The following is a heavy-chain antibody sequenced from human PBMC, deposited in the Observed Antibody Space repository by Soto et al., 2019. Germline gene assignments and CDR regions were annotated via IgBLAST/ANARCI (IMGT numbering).Heavy chain of an antibody. D-gene: IGHD2-15*01. V-gene: IGHV5-51*01. J-gene: IGHJ3*02. CDR3: ARQGLGYCSGGSCDEGDFDI. Sequence: GESLKISCKCSGYSFTSYWIGWVRQMPGKGLELMGIICPGDSDTRYSPSFQGQVTISADKSITTAYLQCSSLKASDNVMYYCARQGLGYCSGGSCDEGDFDIWGPGTMVTVSS. CDR1: GYSFTSYW. CDR2: ICPGDSDT.